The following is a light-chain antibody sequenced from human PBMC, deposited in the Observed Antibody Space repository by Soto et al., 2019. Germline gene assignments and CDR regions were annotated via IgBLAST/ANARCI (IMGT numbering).Light chain of an antibody. V-gene: IGLV2-14*01. J-gene: IGLJ1*01. CDR1: SSDVGGYKY. CDR2: EVS. Sequence: QSALTQPASVSVSPGQSITVSCAVTSSDVGGYKYVSWYQQNPGKAPKLIIYEVSSRPSGVSNRFSGSKSGNTASLTISGLQAEDEADYYCSSFTSARTLYVFGSGTKVTVL. CDR3: SSFTSARTLYV.